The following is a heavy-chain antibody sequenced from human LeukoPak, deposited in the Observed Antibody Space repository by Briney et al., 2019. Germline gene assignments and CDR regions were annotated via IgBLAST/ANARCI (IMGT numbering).Heavy chain of an antibody. CDR2: IYPGDSDT. Sequence: GESLKSSCKGSGYSFNSYWIAWVRQVPGKGLGWMGIIYPGDSDTKYSPYFQGQVTISADKSISTTYLQWSSLKASDTAIYYCASEYCSGGNCYFDYWAREPWSPSPQ. CDR3: ASEYCSGGNCYFDY. D-gene: IGHD2-15*01. CDR1: GYSFNSYW. J-gene: IGHJ4*02. V-gene: IGHV5-51*01.